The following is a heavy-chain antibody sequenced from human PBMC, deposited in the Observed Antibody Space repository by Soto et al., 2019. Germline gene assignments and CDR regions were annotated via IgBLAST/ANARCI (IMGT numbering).Heavy chain of an antibody. D-gene: IGHD3-22*01. J-gene: IGHJ4*02. CDR3: ATDIRYFYDSSGWG. V-gene: IGHV1-24*01. Sequence: QVPLVQSGAEVKKPGASVKVSCKVSGYPVTKLSMHWVRQAPGVGLEWVGGFDPEDGETKYAQKFQGRVTMSEDAFTDTAYMELSSLGSEDTALYYCATDIRYFYDSSGWGWGQGTLVTVSS. CDR1: GYPVTKLS. CDR2: FDPEDGET.